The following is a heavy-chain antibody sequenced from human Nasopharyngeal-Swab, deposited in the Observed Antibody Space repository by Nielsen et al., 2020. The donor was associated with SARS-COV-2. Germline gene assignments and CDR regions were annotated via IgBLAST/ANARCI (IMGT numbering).Heavy chain of an antibody. D-gene: IGHD3-3*01. CDR3: ARDGLDYDFWSAYFMDV. Sequence: GGSLRLSCAASGFTFNKYNFNWVRQAPGKGLEWVSSISSRSSYIYYADSVKGRFTISRDNAKNSLYLQMNSLRAEDTAVYYCARDGLDYDFWSAYFMDVWGQGTTVTVSS. J-gene: IGHJ6*02. V-gene: IGHV3-21*01. CDR1: GFTFNKYN. CDR2: ISSRSSYI.